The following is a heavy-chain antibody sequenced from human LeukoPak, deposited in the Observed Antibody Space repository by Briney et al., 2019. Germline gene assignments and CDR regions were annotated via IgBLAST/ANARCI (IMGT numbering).Heavy chain of an antibody. CDR2: VDTVGTYT. Sequence: GGSLRLSCAASAYTFNNYWMHWVRQAPGRGLVWVSRVDTVGTYTRYADSVKGRFTMSRDNAKKMVYLQMNSLRVEDTAAYNCVREYFTGSGSYYPGYWGQGTLVTVSS. V-gene: IGHV3-74*01. D-gene: IGHD3-10*01. CDR1: AYTFNNYW. J-gene: IGHJ4*02. CDR3: VREYFTGSGSYYPGY.